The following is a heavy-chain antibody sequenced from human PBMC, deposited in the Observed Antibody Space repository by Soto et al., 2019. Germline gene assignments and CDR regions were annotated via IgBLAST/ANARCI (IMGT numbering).Heavy chain of an antibody. CDR2: IYYSGST. CDR3: SSYFKVNDENHYFHSVLDF. D-gene: IGHD1-26*01. J-gene: IGHJ6*01. CDR1: C. V-gene: IGHV4-30-4*08. Sequence: CRSINRKPPGKGLEWIGYIYYSGSTYYNPSLKSRVTISVDTSKNQFSLKLSSVTAADTAVYFCSSYFKVNDENHYFHSVLDFWGKGTTVTVSS.